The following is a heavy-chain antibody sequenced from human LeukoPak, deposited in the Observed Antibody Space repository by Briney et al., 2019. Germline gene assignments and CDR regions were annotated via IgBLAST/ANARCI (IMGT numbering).Heavy chain of an antibody. CDR2: ISGSGGST. V-gene: IGHV3-23*01. Sequence: GGSLRLSCAASGFTFSSYAMSWVRQAPGKGLEWVSAISGSGGSTYYADSVKGRFTISRDNSKNTLYLQMNSLRDEDTAVYYCASLYGSGSYYFKDYYYYYGMDVWGQGTTVTVSS. CDR3: ASLYGSGSYYFKDYYYYYGMDV. J-gene: IGHJ6*02. D-gene: IGHD3-10*01. CDR1: GFTFSSYA.